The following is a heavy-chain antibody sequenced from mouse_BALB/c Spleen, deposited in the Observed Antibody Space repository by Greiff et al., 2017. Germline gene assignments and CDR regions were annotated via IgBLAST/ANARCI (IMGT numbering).Heavy chain of an antibody. J-gene: IGHJ2*01. V-gene: IGHV5-6*01. CDR1: GFTFSSYG. Sequence: EVMLVESGGDLVKPGGSLKLSCAASGFTFSSYGMSWVRQTPDKRLEWVATISSGGSYTYYPDSVKGRFTISRDNAKNTLYLQMSSLKSEDTAMYYCASELGRGYFEYWGQGTTLTVSS. CDR3: ASELGRGYFEY. CDR2: ISSGGSYT. D-gene: IGHD4-1*01.